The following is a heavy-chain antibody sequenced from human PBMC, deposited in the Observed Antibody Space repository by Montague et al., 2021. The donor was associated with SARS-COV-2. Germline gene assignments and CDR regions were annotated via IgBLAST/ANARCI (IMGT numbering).Heavy chain of an antibody. CDR1: GFTFRSYW. V-gene: IGHV3-74*01. Sequence: SLRLSCAASGFTFRSYWMHWVRQAPGRGLVWVSRIRPDGTSTYYAASVKGRFAISRDNAKNTLSLQMTNLRVDDTAVYYCVRPLWFGDSDYYFDSWGQGTLVSVSS. J-gene: IGHJ4*02. CDR2: IRPDGTST. CDR3: VRPLWFGDSDYYFDS. D-gene: IGHD3-10*01.